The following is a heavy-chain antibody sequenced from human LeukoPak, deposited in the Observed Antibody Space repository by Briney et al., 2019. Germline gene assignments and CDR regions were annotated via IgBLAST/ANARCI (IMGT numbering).Heavy chain of an antibody. V-gene: IGHV3-74*01. Sequence: GGSLRLSCAASGFTFSSYWMHWVRQAPGTGLVWVSRINTDGNNTIYADSVKGRFTISRDNAKNTLYLQMNSLRAEDTAVYYCTRGYSSSFSVSGVFDIWGQGTMVTVSS. CDR3: TRGYSSSFSVSGVFDI. CDR2: INTDGNNT. J-gene: IGHJ3*02. D-gene: IGHD6-6*01. CDR1: GFTFSSYW.